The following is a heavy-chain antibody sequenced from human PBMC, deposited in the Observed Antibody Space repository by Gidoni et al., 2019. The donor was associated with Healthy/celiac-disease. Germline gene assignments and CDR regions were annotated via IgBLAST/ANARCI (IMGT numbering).Heavy chain of an antibody. CDR2: IYYSGST. J-gene: IGHJ5*02. CDR3: ARQRGYCSSTSCTDLTWFDP. V-gene: IGHV4-59*08. CDR1: GGSISSYY. Sequence: QVQLQESGPGLVKPSETLSLTCTVSGGSISSYYWSWIRQPPGKGLEWIGYIYYSGSTNYNPSLKSRVTISVDTYKNQFSLKLSSVTAADTAVYYCARQRGYCSSTSCTDLTWFDPWGQGTLVTVSS. D-gene: IGHD2-2*01.